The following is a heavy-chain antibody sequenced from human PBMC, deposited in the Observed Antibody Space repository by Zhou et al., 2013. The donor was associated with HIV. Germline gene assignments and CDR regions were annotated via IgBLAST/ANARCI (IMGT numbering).Heavy chain of an antibody. CDR3: AREGPYYYGSGTNERMMGGMDV. D-gene: IGHD3-10*01. J-gene: IGHJ6*02. V-gene: IGHV1-18*01. Sequence: QVQLVQSGAEVKRPGASVKVSCKASGYTFISYGISWVRQAPGQGLEWMGWISAYNGNTNYAQNLQGRVTMTTDTSTSTAYMELRSLRSDDTAVYYCAREGPYYYGSGTNERMMGGMDVWGQGPRSPSP. CDR1: GYTFISYG. CDR2: ISAYNGNT.